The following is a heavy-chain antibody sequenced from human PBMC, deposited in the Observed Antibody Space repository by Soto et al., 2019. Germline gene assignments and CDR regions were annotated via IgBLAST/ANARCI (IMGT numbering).Heavy chain of an antibody. Sequence: ASVKVSCKASGYTFTSYGISWVRQAPGQGLEWMGWISAYNGNTNYAQKLQGRVTMTTDTSTSTAYMELRSLRSDDAAVYYCARDTAMVTGYYYYYGMDVWGQGTTVTVSS. CDR1: GYTFTSYG. J-gene: IGHJ6*02. D-gene: IGHD5-18*01. CDR3: ARDTAMVTGYYYYYGMDV. CDR2: ISAYNGNT. V-gene: IGHV1-18*01.